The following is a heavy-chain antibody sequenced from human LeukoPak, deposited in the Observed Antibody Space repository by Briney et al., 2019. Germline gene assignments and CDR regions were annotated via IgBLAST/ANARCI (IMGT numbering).Heavy chain of an antibody. Sequence: ETLSLNCTVSGDYISSSSYYWGWIRQTPGTGLEWIGSVYKNGNIYHNPSLKSRVSISIDTSKNQFSLKVTSVTVADTAVYYCVRPGTSGTEGLEYWGQGTLVTVSS. D-gene: IGHD1-26*01. CDR1: GDYISSSSYY. J-gene: IGHJ4*02. CDR3: VRPGTSGTEGLEY. CDR2: VYKNGNI. V-gene: IGHV4-39*01.